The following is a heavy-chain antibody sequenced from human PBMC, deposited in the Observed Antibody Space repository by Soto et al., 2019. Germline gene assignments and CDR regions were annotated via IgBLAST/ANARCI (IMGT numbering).Heavy chain of an antibody. CDR3: ATEIAAAAAFDY. CDR1: GYTLTELS. J-gene: IGHJ4*02. D-gene: IGHD6-13*01. CDR2: FDPEDGET. V-gene: IGHV1-24*01. Sequence: ASVKVSCKVCGYTLTELSMHWVRQAPGKGLEWMGGFDPEDGETIYAQKFQGRVTMTEDTSTDTAYMELSSLRSEDTAVYYCATEIAAAAAFDYWGQGTLVTVSS.